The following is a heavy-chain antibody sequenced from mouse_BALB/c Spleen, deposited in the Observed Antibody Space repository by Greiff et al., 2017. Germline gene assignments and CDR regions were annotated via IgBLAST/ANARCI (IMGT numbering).Heavy chain of an antibody. D-gene: IGHD1-1*01. CDR1: GFTFSSFG. V-gene: IGHV5-17*02. J-gene: IGHJ4*01. CDR3: ARSITTVVAYYYAMDY. CDR2: ISSGSSTI. Sequence: EVNLVESGGGLVQPGGSRKLSCAASGFTFSSFGMHWVRQAPEKGLEWVAYISSGSSTIYYADTVKGRFTISRDNPKNTLFLQMTSLRSEDTAMYYCARSITTVVAYYYAMDYWGQGTSVTVSS.